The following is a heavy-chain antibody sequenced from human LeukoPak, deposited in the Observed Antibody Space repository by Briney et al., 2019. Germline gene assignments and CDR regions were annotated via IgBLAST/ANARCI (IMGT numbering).Heavy chain of an antibody. CDR3: ARAILGYYDSSGYYFSVSRFDY. D-gene: IGHD3-22*01. V-gene: IGHV4-31*03. CDR1: GGSINGGGYY. CDR2: IYYIGSP. J-gene: IGHJ4*02. Sequence: SETLSLTCTVSGGSINGGGYYWTWIRHQPGKSLEWIGYIYYIGSPFYNPSLTSRVTISVDTSNNQFSLKMSSVTAADTAVYYCARAILGYYDSSGYYFSVSRFDYWGQGTLVTVSS.